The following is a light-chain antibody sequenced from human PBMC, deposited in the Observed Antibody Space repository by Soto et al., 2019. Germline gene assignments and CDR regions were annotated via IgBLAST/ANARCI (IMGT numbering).Light chain of an antibody. V-gene: IGLV2-23*02. CDR2: EVS. CDR1: SSDVGSYNL. CDR3: CSYAGSSTPYVV. J-gene: IGLJ2*01. Sequence: QSALTQPASVSGSPGQSITISCTGTSSDVGSYNLVSWYQQHPGKAPKLMIYEVSKRPSGVSNRFSGSKFGNTASLTISGLQAEDEADYYCCSYAGSSTPYVVFGGGTKLTVL.